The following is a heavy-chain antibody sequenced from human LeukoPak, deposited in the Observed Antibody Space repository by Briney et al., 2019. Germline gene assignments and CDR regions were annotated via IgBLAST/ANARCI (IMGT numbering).Heavy chain of an antibody. J-gene: IGHJ4*02. CDR1: GGSISSHY. CDR2: IYYSGST. Sequence: SETLSLTCTISGGSISSHYWSWIRQPPGKGLEWIGYIYYSGSTNYNPSLKSRVTISVDTSKNQFSLKLSSVTAADTAVYYCARGDFWSGYSVFDYWGQGTLVTVSS. D-gene: IGHD3-3*01. V-gene: IGHV4-59*11. CDR3: ARGDFWSGYSVFDY.